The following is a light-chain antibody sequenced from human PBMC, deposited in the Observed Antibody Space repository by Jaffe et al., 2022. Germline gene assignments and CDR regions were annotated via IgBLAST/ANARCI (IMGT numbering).Light chain of an antibody. CDR3: QSHDNSHVV. J-gene: IGLJ2*01. CDR2: GNN. CDR1: NSNIGAGYD. V-gene: IGLV1-40*01. Sequence: QSVLTQPPSVSGAPGQRVTISCTGSNSNIGAGYDVHWYQQLPGTTPKLLIYGNNNRPSGVPDRFSGSKSGTSASLAITGLQAEDEADYYCQSHDNSHVVFGGGTKVTVL.